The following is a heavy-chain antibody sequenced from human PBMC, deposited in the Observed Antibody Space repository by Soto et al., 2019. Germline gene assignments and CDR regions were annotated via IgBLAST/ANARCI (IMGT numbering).Heavy chain of an antibody. CDR3: ARGGHVVVVTAALDY. D-gene: IGHD2-21*02. Sequence: QVQLMQSGAEVKKPGASVKVSCKASGDTFTDYYIHWVRQAPGQGLEWMGTVNPSGGHTTYAQHFVGRVTMTRDTSTSSFYRGRNSLTSDDAAIYYGARGGHVVVVTAALDYCGQGTLVTVSS. CDR2: VNPSGGHT. V-gene: IGHV1-46*01. J-gene: IGHJ4*02. CDR1: GDTFTDYY.